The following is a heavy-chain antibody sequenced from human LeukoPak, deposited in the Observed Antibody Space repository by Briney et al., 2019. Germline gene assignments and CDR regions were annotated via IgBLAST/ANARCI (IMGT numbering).Heavy chain of an antibody. Sequence: ASVKVSCKASGYTFTGYYMHWVRQAPGQGLEWMGWINPNSGGTNYAQKFQGRVTMTRDTSISTAYMELSRLRSDDTAVYYCARSSSGWFYYYCYYMDVWGKGTTVTVSS. J-gene: IGHJ6*03. V-gene: IGHV1-2*02. D-gene: IGHD6-19*01. CDR2: INPNSGGT. CDR3: ARSSSGWFYYYCYYMDV. CDR1: GYTFTGYY.